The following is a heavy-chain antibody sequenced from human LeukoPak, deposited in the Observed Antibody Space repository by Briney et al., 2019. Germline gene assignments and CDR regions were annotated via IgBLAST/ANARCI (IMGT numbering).Heavy chain of an antibody. CDR2: IYSGGST. CDR3: ARVGESSSWSHPFDY. V-gene: IGHV3-53*01. D-gene: IGHD6-13*01. Sequence: GGSLRLSCAASGFTVSSNYMSWVRQAPGKGLEWVSVIYSGGSTYYADSVKGRFTISGDNSKNTLYLQMNSLRAEDTAVYYCARVGESSSWSHPFDYWGQGTLVTVSS. J-gene: IGHJ4*02. CDR1: GFTVSSNY.